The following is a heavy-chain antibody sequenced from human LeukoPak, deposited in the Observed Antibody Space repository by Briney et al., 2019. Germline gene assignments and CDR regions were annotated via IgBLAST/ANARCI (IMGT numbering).Heavy chain of an antibody. CDR3: ARSPYYYDSSGYSLPYYFDY. CDR2: ISAYNGNT. CDR1: GYTFTRYG. D-gene: IGHD3-22*01. V-gene: IGHV1-18*01. Sequence: ASVKVSFKASGYTFTRYGITWVRQAPGQGLEWMGWISAYNGNTNYAQKLQGRVTMTTDTSTSTAYMELRSLRSDDTAVYYCARSPYYYDSSGYSLPYYFDYWGQGTLVTVSS. J-gene: IGHJ4*02.